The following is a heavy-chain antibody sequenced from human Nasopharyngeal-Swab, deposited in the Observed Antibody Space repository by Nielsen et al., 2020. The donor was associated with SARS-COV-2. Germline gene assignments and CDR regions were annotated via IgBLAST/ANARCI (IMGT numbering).Heavy chain of an antibody. J-gene: IGHJ6*02. Sequence: ASVKVSCKASGYTFTSYDINWVRQATGQGLEWMGWISAYNGNTNYAQKLQGRVTMTTDTSTSTAYMELRSLRSDDTAVYYCASRIRPYYGSGSYSYHYGMDVWGQGTTVTVSS. CDR1: GYTFTSYD. V-gene: IGHV1-18*01. CDR3: ASRIRPYYGSGSYSYHYGMDV. D-gene: IGHD3-10*01. CDR2: ISAYNGNT.